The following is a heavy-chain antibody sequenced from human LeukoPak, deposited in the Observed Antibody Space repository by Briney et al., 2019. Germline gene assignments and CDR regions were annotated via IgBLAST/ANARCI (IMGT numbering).Heavy chain of an antibody. D-gene: IGHD6-13*01. CDR2: INQGGSET. V-gene: IGHV3-7*05. J-gene: IGHJ4*02. CDR3: ARRGTSSSWAHFDY. CDR1: GFTFSTYW. Sequence: GGSLRLSCAASGFTFSTYWMSWVRQAPGKGLDWVANINQGGSETYYVDSVKGRFTISRDNAKNSLYLQMNSLEAEDTAVYYCARRGTSSSWAHFDYWGQGSLVTVSS.